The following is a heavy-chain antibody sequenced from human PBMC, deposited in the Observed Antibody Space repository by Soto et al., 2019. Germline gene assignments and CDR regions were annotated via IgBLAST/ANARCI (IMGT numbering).Heavy chain of an antibody. CDR2: MQPSTGRT. CDR1: GYSFTSLD. D-gene: IGHD1-26*01. CDR3: ARGVSAGVDY. Sequence: QVQLVQSGAEVREPGASVKVSCKASGYSFTSLDINWVRQTAGQGLEWMGWMQPSTGRTGYAQKFQGRVTMTRDTSINTAYMELPTLSSDDTAFYYCARGVSAGVDYWGQGTVVTVSS. J-gene: IGHJ4*02. V-gene: IGHV1-8*01.